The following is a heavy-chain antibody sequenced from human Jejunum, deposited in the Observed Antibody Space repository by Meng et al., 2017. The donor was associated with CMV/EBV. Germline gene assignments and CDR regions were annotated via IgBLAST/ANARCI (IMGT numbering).Heavy chain of an antibody. CDR3: ARDRVRGVIIALYGMDV. CDR2: INWNGGST. D-gene: IGHD3-10*01. J-gene: IGHJ6*02. CDR1: TFDDYG. Sequence: TFDDYGMSWGRQAPGKGLEWVSGINWNGGSTGYADSVKGRFTISRDNAKNSLYLQMNSLRAEDTALYYCARDRVRGVIIALYGMDVWGQGTTVTVSS. V-gene: IGHV3-20*03.